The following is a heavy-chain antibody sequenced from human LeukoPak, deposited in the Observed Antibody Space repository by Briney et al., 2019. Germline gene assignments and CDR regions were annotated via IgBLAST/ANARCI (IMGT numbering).Heavy chain of an antibody. CDR3: ASPPRYYYGSGSYYFSH. V-gene: IGHV3-21*01. J-gene: IGHJ4*02. Sequence: GGSLRLSCAASGFTFSSYSMTWVRQAPGKELEWVSSISSSSSYIYYADSVKGRFTISRDNAKNSLYLQMNSLRAEDTAVYYCASPPRYYYGSGSYYFSHWGQGTLVTVSS. D-gene: IGHD3-10*01. CDR2: ISSSSSYI. CDR1: GFTFSSYS.